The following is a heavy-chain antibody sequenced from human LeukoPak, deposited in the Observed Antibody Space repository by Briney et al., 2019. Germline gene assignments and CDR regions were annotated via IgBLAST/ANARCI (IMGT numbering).Heavy chain of an antibody. J-gene: IGHJ4*02. Sequence: PGGSLRLSCAASGFTFSSYAMSWVRQSPGKGLEWVSSISSSSSYIYYADSLKGRFTISRDNAKNSLYLQMNSLRAEDTAVYYCARRHIAVAGPLDSWGQGTLVTVSS. CDR1: GFTFSSYA. CDR2: ISSSSSYI. V-gene: IGHV3-21*01. CDR3: ARRHIAVAGPLDS. D-gene: IGHD6-19*01.